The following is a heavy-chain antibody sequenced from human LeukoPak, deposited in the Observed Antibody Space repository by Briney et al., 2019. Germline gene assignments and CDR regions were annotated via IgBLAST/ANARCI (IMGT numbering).Heavy chain of an antibody. CDR1: GFTFSSYG. CDR2: IWYDGSNK. CDR3: ARDGSRAARAFDI. V-gene: IGHV3-33*01. J-gene: IGHJ3*02. Sequence: HPGGSLRLSCAASGFTFSSYGMHWVRQAPGKGLEWVAVIWYDGSNKYYADSVKGRFTISRDNSKNTLYLQMNSLRAEDTAVYYCARDGSRAARAFDIWGQGTMVTVSS. D-gene: IGHD6-25*01.